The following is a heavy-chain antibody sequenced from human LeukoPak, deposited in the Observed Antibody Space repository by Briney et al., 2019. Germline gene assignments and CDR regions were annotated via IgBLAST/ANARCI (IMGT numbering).Heavy chain of an antibody. Sequence: PGGSLRLSCAASGFTFNIYEMHWVRQAPGEGLVWVFSNSGGTIYYAHTVKGRFTISRDNAKNPLYLQMNNLRAEDTAVFYCAKGYSLVITTVEYFFDCWGQGALVTVSS. J-gene: IGHJ4*02. CDR1: GFTFNIYE. CDR3: AKGYSLVITTVEYFFDC. V-gene: IGHV3-48*03. CDR2: SNSGGTI. D-gene: IGHD3-22*01.